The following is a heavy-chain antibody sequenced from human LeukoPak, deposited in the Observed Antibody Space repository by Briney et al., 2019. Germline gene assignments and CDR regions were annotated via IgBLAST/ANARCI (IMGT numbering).Heavy chain of an antibody. Sequence: ASVKVSCKASGGTFSSYAISWVRQAPGQGLEWMGGIIPIFGTANYAQKFQGRVTITADESTSTAYMELSSLGSDDTAVYYCASIGGARPYDAFDIWGQGTMVTVSS. V-gene: IGHV1-69*13. CDR3: ASIGGARPYDAFDI. D-gene: IGHD3-16*01. CDR1: GGTFSSYA. J-gene: IGHJ3*02. CDR2: IIPIFGTA.